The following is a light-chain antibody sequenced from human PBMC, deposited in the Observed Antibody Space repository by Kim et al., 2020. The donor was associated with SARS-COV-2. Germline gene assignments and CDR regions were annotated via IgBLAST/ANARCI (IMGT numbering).Light chain of an antibody. V-gene: IGKV1-8*01. CDR1: QAIGSC. CDR3: QQCYGFPYT. J-gene: IGKJ2*01. Sequence: IRMTQSPSSLSASAGDRVTITCRASQAIGSCLVWYQQKPGKVPNLLIYGASTLQSGVPSRFSGGGSGTDFTLTINCLQSEDFATYYCQQCYGFPYTFGQGTKLEIK. CDR2: GAS.